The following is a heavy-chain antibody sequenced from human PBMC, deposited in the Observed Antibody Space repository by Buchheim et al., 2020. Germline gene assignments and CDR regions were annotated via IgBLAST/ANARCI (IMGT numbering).Heavy chain of an antibody. CDR1: GFTFSSYG. J-gene: IGHJ4*02. CDR2: ISYDGSNK. D-gene: IGHD4-17*01. Sequence: QVQLVESGGGVVQPGRSLRLSCAASGFTFSSYGMHWVRQAPGKGLEWVAVISYDGSNKYYADSVKGRFTISRDNAKNSLYLQMNSLRDEDTAVYYCTRDRDYGDRPFGYWGQGTL. V-gene: IGHV3-30*03. CDR3: TRDRDYGDRPFGY.